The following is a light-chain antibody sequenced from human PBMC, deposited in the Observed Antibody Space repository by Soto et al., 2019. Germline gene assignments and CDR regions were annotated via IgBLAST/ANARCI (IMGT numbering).Light chain of an antibody. Sequence: DIQLTQSPYSVSASVGDTVTITCRASQDSSTWLAWYQQKPGNAPKLLVYAASTLQRGVPSRFSGSGSGTEFTLTINSLQREDFATYYCQQANSSPYTFGQGTILEIK. J-gene: IGKJ2*01. CDR2: AAS. CDR3: QQANSSPYT. CDR1: QDSSTW. V-gene: IGKV1D-12*01.